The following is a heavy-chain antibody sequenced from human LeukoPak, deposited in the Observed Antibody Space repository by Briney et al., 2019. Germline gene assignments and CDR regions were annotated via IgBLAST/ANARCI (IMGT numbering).Heavy chain of an antibody. CDR1: GGSFSGYY. CDR2: INHSGST. CDR3: ATLFGDYDAFDI. V-gene: IGHV4-34*01. J-gene: IGHJ3*02. D-gene: IGHD4-17*01. Sequence: ASETLSLTCAVYGGSFSGYYWSWIRQPPGKGLEWIGEINHSGSTNYNPSLKSRVTISVDTSKNQFSLKLSSVTAADTAVYYCATLFGDYDAFDIWGQGTMVTVSS.